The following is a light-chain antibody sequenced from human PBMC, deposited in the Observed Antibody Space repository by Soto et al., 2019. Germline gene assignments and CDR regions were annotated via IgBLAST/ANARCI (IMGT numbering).Light chain of an antibody. J-gene: IGLJ2*01. CDR2: SNN. V-gene: IGLV1-44*01. Sequence: QSELTQPPSASGTPGQRVTVSCSGSSFNIGGNTVNWYQQITGTAPKLLINSNNQRPSGVPDRFSGSKSGTSASLAISGLQSEDEADYYCAAWDDSLNGVVFGGGTKLTV. CDR3: AAWDDSLNGVV. CDR1: SFNIGGNT.